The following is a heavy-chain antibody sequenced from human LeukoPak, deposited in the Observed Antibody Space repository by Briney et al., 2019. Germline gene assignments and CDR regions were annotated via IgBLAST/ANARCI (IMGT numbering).Heavy chain of an antibody. CDR3: ARGDGYLDY. CDR1: GGYISSYY. Sequence: SETLSLTCTVSGGYISSYYWSWIRQPPGKGLEWVGYIYYSGSTNYNPSLKSRVTISVDTSKNQFTLKLSSVTAADTAVYYCARGDGYLDYWGQGTLVTVSS. CDR2: IYYSGST. J-gene: IGHJ4*02. D-gene: IGHD5-24*01. V-gene: IGHV4-59*08.